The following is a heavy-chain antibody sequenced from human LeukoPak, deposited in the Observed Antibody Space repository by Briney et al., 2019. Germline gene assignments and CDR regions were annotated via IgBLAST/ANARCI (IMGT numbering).Heavy chain of an antibody. D-gene: IGHD5-18*01. V-gene: IGHV4-39*01. Sequence: SETLSLTCTVSGGSISSSSYYWGWIRQPPGQGLEWIGSIYYSGSTYSNPTLKSRITISVDTSKSQFSLKLSSVTAADTAVYYCARLGSYGRTGFDYWGQGTLVTVSS. CDR3: ARLGSYGRTGFDY. CDR2: IYYSGST. CDR1: GGSISSSSYY. J-gene: IGHJ4*02.